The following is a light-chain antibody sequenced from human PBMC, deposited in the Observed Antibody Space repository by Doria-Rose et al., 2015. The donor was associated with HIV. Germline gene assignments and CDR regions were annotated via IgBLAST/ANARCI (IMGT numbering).Light chain of an antibody. CDR2: WAS. CDR1: QSLLYTSKNY. J-gene: IGKJ3*01. CDR3: QQYYDTPS. V-gene: IGKV4-1*01. Sequence: DIRLTQSPESLGMSLGERATLNCKSNQSLLYTSKNYLAWYQQKPGQPPKLLMYWASTRQSGVPARFSGSRSGTDFTLTISSLEAEGVAVYYCQQYYDTPSFGPGTTVDIK.